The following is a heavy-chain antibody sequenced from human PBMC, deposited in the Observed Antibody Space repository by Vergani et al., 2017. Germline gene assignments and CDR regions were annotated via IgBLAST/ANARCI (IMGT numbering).Heavy chain of an antibody. CDR2: IYPADSDT. CDR1: EYSFGNYW. D-gene: IGHD1-1*01. CDR3: ERHTTYTDS. V-gene: IGHV5-51*01. J-gene: IGHJ4*02. Sequence: EVELVQSGPEMRKPGESLKISCKGSEYSFGNYWIGWVRQMPGKGLEWMGIIYPADSDTRYSLSFHGQVTISADKSISTAFLQWDSLKASDTALYYCERHTTYTDSWGQGTLVTVSS.